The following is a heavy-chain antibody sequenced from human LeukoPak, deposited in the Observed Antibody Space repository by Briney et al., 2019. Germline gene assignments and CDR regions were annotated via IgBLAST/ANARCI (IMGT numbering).Heavy chain of an antibody. CDR3: ARVAYSGYDRNYFDY. Sequence: SQTLSLTCTVSGGSISSGDYYWSWIRQPPGKGLEWIGDIYYSGSPYYTPSLKSRVTISVDTSKNQFSLKLSSVTAADTAVYYCARVAYSGYDRNYFDYWGQGTLVTVSS. J-gene: IGHJ4*02. D-gene: IGHD5-12*01. CDR2: IYYSGSP. V-gene: IGHV4-30-4*08. CDR1: GGSISSGDYY.